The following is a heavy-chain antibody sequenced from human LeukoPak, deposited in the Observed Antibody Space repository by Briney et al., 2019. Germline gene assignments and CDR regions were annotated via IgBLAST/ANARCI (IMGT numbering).Heavy chain of an antibody. CDR3: ARQFWGFDF. Sequence: GGSLRLSCATSGFPFSKYWMHWVRQAPGKGLVWLSRINTDGSSTTYADSVKGRFTTSRDNAKNTLYLQMNTLKAEDTAVYYCARQFWGFDFWGQGTTVTVSS. J-gene: IGHJ3*01. V-gene: IGHV3-74*01. CDR1: GFPFSKYW. CDR2: INTDGSST. D-gene: IGHD7-27*01.